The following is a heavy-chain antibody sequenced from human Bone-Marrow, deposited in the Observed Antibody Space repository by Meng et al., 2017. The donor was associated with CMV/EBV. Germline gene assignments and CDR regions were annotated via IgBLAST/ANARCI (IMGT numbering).Heavy chain of an antibody. D-gene: IGHD3-9*01. CDR2: IYYSGST. Sequence: SETLSLTCTVSGGSISSSSYYWGWIRQPPGKGLEWIGYIYYSGSTNYNPSLKSRVTISVDTSKNQFSLKLSSVTAADTAVYYCARVKGILTGTLDYWGQGTLVTVSS. J-gene: IGHJ4*02. V-gene: IGHV4-61*05. CDR3: ARVKGILTGTLDY. CDR1: GGSISSSSYY.